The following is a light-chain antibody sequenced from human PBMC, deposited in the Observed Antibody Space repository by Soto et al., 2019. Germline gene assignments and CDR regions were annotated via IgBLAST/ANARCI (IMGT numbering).Light chain of an antibody. CDR1: SSDVGGYNY. J-gene: IGLJ2*01. V-gene: IGLV2-14*01. Sequence: QSALTQPASVSGSPGQSITISCTGTSSDVGGYNYVSWYQQHPGKAPKLMIYDVSYRPSGVSNRFSGSKSGNTASLTISGLQAEDEADYYCTSDTSSSTLEVFGGGTKLTVL. CDR3: TSDTSSSTLEV. CDR2: DVS.